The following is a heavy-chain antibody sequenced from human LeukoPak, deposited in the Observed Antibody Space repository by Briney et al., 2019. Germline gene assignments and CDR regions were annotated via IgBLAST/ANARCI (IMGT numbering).Heavy chain of an antibody. J-gene: IGHJ3*02. D-gene: IGHD2-2*01. V-gene: IGHV3-23*01. CDR3: ARESCGSNSCYGFDI. CDR2: ISGSGGST. Sequence: PGGSLRLSCAASGFTFSSYGMSWVRQAPGKGLEWVSAISGSGGSTYYADSVKGRFTFSRDNAKNSLYLQMNSLRAEDPAVYYCARESCGSNSCYGFDIWGQGTTVIVSS. CDR1: GFTFSSYG.